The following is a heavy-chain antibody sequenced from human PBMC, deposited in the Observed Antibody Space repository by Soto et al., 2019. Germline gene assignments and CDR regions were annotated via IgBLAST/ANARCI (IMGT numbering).Heavy chain of an antibody. D-gene: IGHD6-6*01. Sequence: SETLSLTCAVYGGSFSGYYWSWIRQPPGKGLEWIGEINHSGSTNYNPSLKSRVTISVDTSKNQFSLKLSSVTAADTAVYYCARAPAARRPYYFDYWGQGTLVTVS. V-gene: IGHV4-34*01. CDR2: INHSGST. J-gene: IGHJ4*02. CDR1: GGSFSGYY. CDR3: ARAPAARRPYYFDY.